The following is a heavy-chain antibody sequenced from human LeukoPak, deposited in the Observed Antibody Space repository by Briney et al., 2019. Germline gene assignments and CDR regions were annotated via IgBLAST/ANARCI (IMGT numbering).Heavy chain of an antibody. Sequence: SETLSLTCAVYGGSFSGYYWSWIRQPPGEGLEWIGEINHSGSTNYNPSLKSRVTISVDTSKNQFSLKLSSVTAADTAVYYCARGGYDFWSGYYPSRRAFDIWGQGTMVTVSS. V-gene: IGHV4-34*01. CDR1: GGSFSGYY. D-gene: IGHD3-3*01. J-gene: IGHJ3*02. CDR2: INHSGST. CDR3: ARGGYDFWSGYYPSRRAFDI.